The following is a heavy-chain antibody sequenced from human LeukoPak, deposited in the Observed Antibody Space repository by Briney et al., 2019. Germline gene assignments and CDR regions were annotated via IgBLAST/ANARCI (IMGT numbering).Heavy chain of an antibody. CDR2: IINDGITT. V-gene: IGHV3-74*01. J-gene: IGHJ3*01. CDR1: GLTFQNTW. CDR3: AADGEYAFLV. D-gene: IGHD2/OR15-2a*01. Sequence: GGSLRLSCAASGLTFQNTWMHWIRQAPVEGLVWVSRIINDGITTTYADSVKGRFTISRDNAKKTLYLQMNSLRADDTAVYYCAADGEYAFLVWGQGTMVTVSS.